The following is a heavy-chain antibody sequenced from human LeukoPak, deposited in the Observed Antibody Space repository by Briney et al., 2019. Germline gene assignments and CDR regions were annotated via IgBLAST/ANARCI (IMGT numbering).Heavy chain of an antibody. V-gene: IGHV4-34*01. CDR2: IYYIGSS. D-gene: IGHD2-2*02. CDR3: ARRGLVIPAAIRAFDI. CDR1: GGSFSGYY. J-gene: IGHJ3*02. Sequence: PSETLSLTCAVYGGSFSGYYWSWIRQPPGKGLEWIGNIYYIGSSYYNPSLKSRVTISVDTSKNQFSLKLSSVTAADTAVYYCARRGLVIPAAIRAFDIWGQGTMVTVSS.